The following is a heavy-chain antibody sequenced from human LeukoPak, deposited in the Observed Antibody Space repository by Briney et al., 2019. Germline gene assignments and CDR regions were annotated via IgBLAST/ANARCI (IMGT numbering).Heavy chain of an antibody. CDR3: AREGRPAMGWYQLLSVSSGMDV. Sequence: GGSLRLSCAASGITFSSYAMHWVRQAPGKGLEWVAVISYDGSNKYYADSVKGRFTISRDNSKNTLYLQMNSLRAEDTAVYYCAREGRPAMGWYQLLSVSSGMDVWGQGTTVTVSS. J-gene: IGHJ6*02. V-gene: IGHV3-30-3*01. D-gene: IGHD2-2*01. CDR2: ISYDGSNK. CDR1: GITFSSYA.